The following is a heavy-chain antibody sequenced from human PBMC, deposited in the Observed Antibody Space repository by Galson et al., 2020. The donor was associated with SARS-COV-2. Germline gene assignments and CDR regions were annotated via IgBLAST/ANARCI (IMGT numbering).Heavy chain of an antibody. CDR2: IKQDGSEK. CDR1: GFTCNNYW. Sequence: GESLKISCAASGFTCNNYWMSWVRQAPGKGLEWVANIKQDGSEKYYVDSVKGRFTISRDNAKNSLYLQMNSLRAEDTAVYYCARDGGIVGATQNYYYYGMDVWGQGTTVTVSS. CDR3: ARDGGIVGATQNYYYYGMDV. D-gene: IGHD1-26*01. J-gene: IGHJ6*02. V-gene: IGHV3-7*03.